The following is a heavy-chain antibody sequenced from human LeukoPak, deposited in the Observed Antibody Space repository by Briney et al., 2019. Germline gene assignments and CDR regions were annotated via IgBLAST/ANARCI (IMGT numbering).Heavy chain of an antibody. V-gene: IGHV1-2*02. D-gene: IGHD5-18*01. CDR2: INPNSGGT. CDR1: GYTFTGYY. J-gene: IGHJ5*02. Sequence: GASVTVSCTASGYTFTGYYMHWVRQAPGQGLEWMGWINPNSGGTNYAQKFQGRVTMTRDTSISTAYMELSRLRSDDTAVYYCARWETRGYSYGPRFDPWGQGTLVTVSS. CDR3: ARWETRGYSYGPRFDP.